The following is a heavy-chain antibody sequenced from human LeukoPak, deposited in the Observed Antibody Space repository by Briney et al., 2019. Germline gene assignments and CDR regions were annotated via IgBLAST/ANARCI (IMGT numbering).Heavy chain of an antibody. CDR3: ARDLRVTGTIDY. Sequence: PGGSLRLSCPASGFTFDDYGMSWVRQAPGKGLEWVSGINWNGGSTDYADSVKGRFTISRDNPKNSLYLQMNSLRDEDTALYHCARDLRVTGTIDYWGQGTLVTVSS. CDR2: INWNGGST. J-gene: IGHJ4*02. V-gene: IGHV3-20*01. D-gene: IGHD6-19*01. CDR1: GFTFDDYG.